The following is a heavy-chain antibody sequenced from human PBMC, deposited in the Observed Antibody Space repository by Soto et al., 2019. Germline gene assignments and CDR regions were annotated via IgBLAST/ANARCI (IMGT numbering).Heavy chain of an antibody. J-gene: IGHJ4*02. CDR3: ASNWNADY. CDR2: ISYNGGNI. CDR1: GFTFTTYA. V-gene: IGHV3-64*01. D-gene: IGHD1-1*01. Sequence: EVQLVESGGGLVQPGGSLRLSCAASGFTFTTYAMSWVRQPPGKGLEFVSSISYNGGNIYYANSVRGRFTISRDNSKNTLYLQMGSLRAEDMAVYYCASNWNADYWGQGTLVTVSS.